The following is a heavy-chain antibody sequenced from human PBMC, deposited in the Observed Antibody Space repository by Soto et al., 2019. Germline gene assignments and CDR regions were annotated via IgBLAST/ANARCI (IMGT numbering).Heavy chain of an antibody. Sequence: SETLSLTCAVSGGSISSGGYSWSWIRQPPGKGLEWIGYIYHTGSTYYNPSLKGRVTISVDRSKNHFSLRLSSVTAADTAVYYCGSSYGSRQLDYWGQGTLVTVSS. CDR3: GSSYGSRQLDY. D-gene: IGHD3-10*01. J-gene: IGHJ4*02. CDR2: IYHTGST. V-gene: IGHV4-30-2*01. CDR1: GGSISSGGYS.